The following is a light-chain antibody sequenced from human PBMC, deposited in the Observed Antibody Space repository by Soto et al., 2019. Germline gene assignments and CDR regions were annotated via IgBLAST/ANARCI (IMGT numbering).Light chain of an antibody. Sequence: IQMTQSASTLSACVGDRVTITCRASQSISSRLAWYQQKPGKAPKLLIYKASSLESGVPSRFSGSGSGTEFTLTISSLQPDDFATYYCQQYNSYPWTFGQGTKVEIK. CDR1: QSISSR. CDR3: QQYNSYPWT. V-gene: IGKV1-5*03. CDR2: KAS. J-gene: IGKJ1*01.